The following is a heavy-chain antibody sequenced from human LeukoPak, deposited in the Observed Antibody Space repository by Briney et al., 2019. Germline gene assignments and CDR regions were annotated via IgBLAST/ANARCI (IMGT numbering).Heavy chain of an antibody. J-gene: IGHJ5*02. D-gene: IGHD2-2*01. V-gene: IGHV4-59*01. Sequence: PSETLSLTSTVSGGSISSYYWSWIRQPPGKGLEWIGYIYYSGSTNYNPSLKSRVTISVDTSKNQSSLKLSSVTAADTAVYYCARDVSSTSPASGWFDPWGPGTLVTVSS. CDR1: GGSISSYY. CDR3: ARDVSSTSPASGWFDP. CDR2: IYYSGST.